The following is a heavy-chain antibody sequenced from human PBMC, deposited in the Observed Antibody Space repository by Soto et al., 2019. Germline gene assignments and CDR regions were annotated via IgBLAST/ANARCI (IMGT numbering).Heavy chain of an antibody. D-gene: IGHD3-22*01. CDR2: IKSKTDGGTP. J-gene: IGHJ4*01. CDR1: GFTFSNAW. V-gene: IGHV3-15*07. Sequence: GGSLRLSCAASGFTFSNAWINWVRHAPGKGQERVGRIKSKTDGGTPDYAEPVKGRFAISRDDSKNMVYLQMNSLKTEDTGIYYCTTDSYSSIIVVRFDYWGHGTLVTVSS. CDR3: TTDSYSSIIVVRFDY.